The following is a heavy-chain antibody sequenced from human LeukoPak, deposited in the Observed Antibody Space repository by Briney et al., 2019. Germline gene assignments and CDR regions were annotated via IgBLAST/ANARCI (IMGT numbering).Heavy chain of an antibody. CDR2: INPNSGGT. D-gene: IGHD6-13*01. Sequence: GRSLRLSCAASGFTFSSYGMHWVRQAPGQGLEWMGRINPNSGGTNYAQKFQGRVTMTRDTSISTAYMELSRLRSDDTAVYYCARDGRGRIAAAGTSDYWGQGTLVTVSS. CDR3: ARDGRGRIAAAGTSDY. J-gene: IGHJ4*02. CDR1: GFTFSSYG. V-gene: IGHV1-2*06.